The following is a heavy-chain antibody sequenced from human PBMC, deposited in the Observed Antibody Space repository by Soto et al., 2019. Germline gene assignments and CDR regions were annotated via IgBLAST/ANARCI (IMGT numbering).Heavy chain of an antibody. J-gene: IGHJ4*02. CDR3: ARLSITGTDDY. D-gene: IGHD1-7*01. Sequence: KPSETLSLTCAVYGGSFSGYYWSWIRQPPGKGLEWIGEINRSGSTNYNPSLKSRVTISVDTSKNQFSLKLSSVTAADTAVYYCARLSITGTDDYWGQGTLVTVSS. CDR1: GGSFSGYY. CDR2: INRSGST. V-gene: IGHV4-34*01.